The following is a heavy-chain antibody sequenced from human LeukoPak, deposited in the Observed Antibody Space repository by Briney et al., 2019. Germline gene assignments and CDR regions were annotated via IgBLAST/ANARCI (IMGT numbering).Heavy chain of an antibody. V-gene: IGHV4-59*11. CDR3: ARDSAPVRASWYFDL. Sequence: SETLSLTCTVSGDSFRNHYWTWIRQPPGKTLEWIGYVHSSGSTKYNPPLRSRVTISLDTSKNQFSLKLSSVTAADTAVYYCARDSAPVRASWYFDLWGRGTLVTVSS. D-gene: IGHD1-26*01. CDR1: GDSFRNHY. CDR2: VHSSGST. J-gene: IGHJ2*01.